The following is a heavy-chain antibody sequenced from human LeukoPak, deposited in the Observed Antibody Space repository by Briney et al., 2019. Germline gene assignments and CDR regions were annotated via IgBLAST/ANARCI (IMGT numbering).Heavy chain of an antibody. D-gene: IGHD4-11*01. J-gene: IGHJ3*02. Sequence: PGGSLRLSCKGSGYSFTSYRIGWVRQMPGKGLEWMGIIYPGDSDTRYSPSFQGQVTISADKPISTAYLQWSSLKASDPAMYYCARRLRTTVTTRAFDIWGQGTMVTVSS. CDR3: ARRLRTTVTTRAFDI. V-gene: IGHV5-51*04. CDR1: GYSFTSYR. CDR2: IYPGDSDT.